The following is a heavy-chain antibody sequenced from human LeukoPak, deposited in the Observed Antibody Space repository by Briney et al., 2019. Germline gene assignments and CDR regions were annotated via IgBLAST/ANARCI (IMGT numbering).Heavy chain of an antibody. Sequence: ASVRVSCKASGYTFTGYYMHWVRQAPGQGLEWMGWINPNSGGTNYAQKFQGRVTMTRDTSTRTVYMGLSSLRSEDTAAYYCAREGEVIVTDNLFYWGQGTLVTVSS. CDR2: INPNSGGT. CDR3: AREGEVIVTDNLFY. V-gene: IGHV1-2*02. D-gene: IGHD2-21*01. J-gene: IGHJ4*02. CDR1: GYTFTGYY.